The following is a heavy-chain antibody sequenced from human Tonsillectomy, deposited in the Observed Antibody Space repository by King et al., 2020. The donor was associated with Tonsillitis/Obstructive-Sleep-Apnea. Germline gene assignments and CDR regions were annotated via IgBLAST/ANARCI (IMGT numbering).Heavy chain of an antibody. Sequence: VQLVESGGGLVQPGGSLKLSCAASGFTFSASSMHWVRQASGKGLEWVGRIRSTAYTYATAYAASLKGRFIISRDDSKNTAYLQINSLKTEGTAVYYCTPEGTGFGSWGQGTLVTVSS. J-gene: IGHJ4*02. D-gene: IGHD1-1*01. V-gene: IGHV3-73*01. CDR2: IRSTAYTYAT. CDR1: GFTFSASS. CDR3: TPEGTGFGS.